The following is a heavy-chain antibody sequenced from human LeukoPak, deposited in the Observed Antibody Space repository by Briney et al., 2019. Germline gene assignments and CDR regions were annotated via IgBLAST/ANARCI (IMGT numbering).Heavy chain of an antibody. CDR3: AKVLYRRVVLLGLFDY. D-gene: IGHD2-15*01. V-gene: IGHV3-9*01. J-gene: IGHJ4*02. CDR1: GFTFDDYA. CDR2: ISWNSGTI. Sequence: GGSLRLSCAASGFTFDDYAMHWVRQAPGKGLEWVSGISWNSGTIGYADSVKGRFTISRDNAKNSLYLQMNSLRAEDTALYYCAKVLYRRVVLLGLFDYWGQGTLATVSS.